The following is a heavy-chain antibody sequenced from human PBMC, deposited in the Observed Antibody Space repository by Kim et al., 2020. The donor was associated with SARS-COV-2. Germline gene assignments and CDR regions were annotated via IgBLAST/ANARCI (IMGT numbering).Heavy chain of an antibody. Sequence: NKRYSQTVEGGVTVTRDTSASTVYMELSDLISEDTAVYYCARQLPGYFFDFWGQGTLVTVSS. D-gene: IGHD6-19*01. CDR2: NK. V-gene: IGHV1-3*01. J-gene: IGHJ4*02. CDR3: ARQLPGYFFDF.